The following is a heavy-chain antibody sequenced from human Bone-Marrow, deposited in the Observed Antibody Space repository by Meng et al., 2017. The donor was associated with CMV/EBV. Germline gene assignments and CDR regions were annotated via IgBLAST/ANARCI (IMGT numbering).Heavy chain of an antibody. CDR2: IRYDGSNK. D-gene: IGHD4-17*01. CDR1: GFTFSSYG. Sequence: GESLKISCAASGFTFSSYGMHWVRQAPGKGLEWVAFIRYDGSNKYYADSVKGRFTISRDNSKNTLYLQMNSLRAEDTAVYYSAKDHSPDDDYCDSRNYFNYWGQGTLVTVSS. CDR3: AKDHSPDDDYCDSRNYFNY. J-gene: IGHJ4*02. V-gene: IGHV3-30*02.